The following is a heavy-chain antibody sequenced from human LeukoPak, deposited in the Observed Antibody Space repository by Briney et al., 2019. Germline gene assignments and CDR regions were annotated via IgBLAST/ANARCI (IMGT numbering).Heavy chain of an antibody. V-gene: IGHV3-23*01. Sequence: GGSLRLSCAASGFTFSSYAMSWVRQAPGKGLEWVSAISGSGGSTYYADSVKGRFTISRDNSKNTLYLQMNSLRAEDTAVYYCAKGVARGSGLYYYHGMDAWGQGTTVTVSS. D-gene: IGHD3-10*01. J-gene: IGHJ6*02. CDR1: GFTFSSYA. CDR3: AKGVARGSGLYYYHGMDA. CDR2: ISGSGGST.